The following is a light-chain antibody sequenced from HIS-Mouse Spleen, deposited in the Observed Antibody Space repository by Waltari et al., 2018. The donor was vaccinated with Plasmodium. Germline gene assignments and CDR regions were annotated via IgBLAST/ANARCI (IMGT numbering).Light chain of an antibody. CDR3: QQYDNLPLT. CDR2: DAS. CDR1: QDISNY. V-gene: IGKV1-33*01. Sequence: DIQMTQSPSSLSASVGDSVTITCQASQDISNYLNWSQQKPRNATKLLIYDASNLETGVPSRFSGSGSGIDVTVTISSLQPEDIATYYCQQYDNLPLTFGGGTKVEIK. J-gene: IGKJ4*01.